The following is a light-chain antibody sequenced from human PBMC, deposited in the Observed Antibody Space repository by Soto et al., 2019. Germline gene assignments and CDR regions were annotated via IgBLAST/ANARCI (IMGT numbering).Light chain of an antibody. CDR3: SSFASSNTSV. CDR1: SSDVGAYNY. CDR2: EVT. J-gene: IGLJ3*02. V-gene: IGLV2-8*01. Sequence: QSALTQPPSASGSPGQSVTISCTGTSSDVGAYNYVSWYQQHAGKAPKLVIYEVTKRPSGVPDRFSGSKSANTASLTVSGVQDEDEADYYCSSFASSNTSVFGGGTKLTVL.